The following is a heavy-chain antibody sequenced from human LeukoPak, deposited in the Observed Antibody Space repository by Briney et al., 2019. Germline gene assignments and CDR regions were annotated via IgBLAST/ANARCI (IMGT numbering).Heavy chain of an antibody. CDR2: IIPIFGTA. D-gene: IGHD2-15*01. CDR3: ARDNSVGDNAWWFDP. V-gene: IGHV1-69*05. Sequence: GASVKVSCKASGGTFSSYAISWVRQAPGQGLEWMGGIIPIFGTANYAQKFQGRVTLTRDMSTSTDYMELSSLRSEDTAIYYCARDNSVGDNAWWFDPWGKGTTVTVSS. CDR1: GGTFSSYA. J-gene: IGHJ6*04.